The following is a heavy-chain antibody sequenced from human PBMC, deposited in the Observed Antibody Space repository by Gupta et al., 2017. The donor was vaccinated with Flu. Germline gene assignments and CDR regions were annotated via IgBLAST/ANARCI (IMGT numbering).Heavy chain of an antibody. J-gene: IGHJ4*02. CDR2: ISYDGSNI. Sequence: SGFSFSIYGMHGVRQAPGKGLEWVAIISYDGSNIYYADPVKGRFTISRDNFKSTLFLQMNSLRPDDTAVYYCAARNWNYGYWGQGALVTVAS. CDR1: GFSFSIYG. CDR3: AARNWNYGY. D-gene: IGHD1-7*01. V-gene: IGHV3-30*03.